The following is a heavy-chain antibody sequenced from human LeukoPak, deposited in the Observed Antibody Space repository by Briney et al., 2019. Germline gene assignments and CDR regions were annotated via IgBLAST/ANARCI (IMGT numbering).Heavy chain of an antibody. CDR1: GFTFSGSA. V-gene: IGHV3-73*01. J-gene: IGHJ6*03. CDR3: ARRTAIGAYYYYYYYMDV. CDR2: IRSTANGYAT. Sequence: GGSLRLSCAASGFTFSGSALHWVRRASGKGLEWVGRIRSTANGYATAYAASVKGRFTISRDDSKNTAYLQMNSLRAEDTAVYYCARRTAIGAYYYYYYYMDVWGKGTTVTISS. D-gene: IGHD5-18*01.